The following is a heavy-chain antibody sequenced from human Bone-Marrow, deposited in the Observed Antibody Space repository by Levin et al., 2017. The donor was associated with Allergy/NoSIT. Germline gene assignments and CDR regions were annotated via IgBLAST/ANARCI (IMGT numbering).Heavy chain of an antibody. J-gene: IGHJ4*02. CDR2: TSTYNRVT. D-gene: IGHD3-16*01. V-gene: IGHV1-18*01. Sequence: ASVKVSCKTSGYSFTTYGISWLRQAPRRGLDWMGWTSTYNRVTNVPQKFRDRVTLTTDESASTVYMELSGLTSDDSAVYFCVRDRRTRNGIIDMGASYFDFWGQGTLVTVSS. CDR3: VRDRRTRNGIIDMGASYFDF. CDR1: GYSFTTYG.